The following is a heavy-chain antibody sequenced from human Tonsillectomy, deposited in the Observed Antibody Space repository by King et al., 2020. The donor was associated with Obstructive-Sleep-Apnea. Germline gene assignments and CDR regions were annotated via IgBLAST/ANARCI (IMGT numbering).Heavy chain of an antibody. Sequence: QLVQSGAEVKKPGESLRISCKGSGYSFASYWISWVRQMPGRGLEWMGRIDPSDSYTNYSPSFQGHVTISADKSNSTASLQWSSLRASDTPMYYCARLYCRGGSCYELDYWGQGTLVTVSS. CDR1: GYSFASYW. D-gene: IGHD2-15*01. CDR3: ARLYCRGGSCYELDY. CDR2: IDPSDSYT. V-gene: IGHV5-10-1*01. J-gene: IGHJ4*02.